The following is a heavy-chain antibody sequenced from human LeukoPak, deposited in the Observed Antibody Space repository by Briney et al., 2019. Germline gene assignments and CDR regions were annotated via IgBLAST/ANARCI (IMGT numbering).Heavy chain of an antibody. CDR2: SGSGGSP. CDR1: GFTFSNYA. V-gene: IGHV3-23*01. Sequence: GGSLTLSCTASGFTFSNYAMGWVRQDPGKGLAWVSVSGSGGSPFYADSVKGRFTISRDNSKNTLFVQMNSLRAEDTAVYYCAKGGSSSLSLYYYYMDVWGKGTTVTVSS. J-gene: IGHJ6*03. D-gene: IGHD6-6*01. CDR3: AKGGSSSLSLYYYYMDV.